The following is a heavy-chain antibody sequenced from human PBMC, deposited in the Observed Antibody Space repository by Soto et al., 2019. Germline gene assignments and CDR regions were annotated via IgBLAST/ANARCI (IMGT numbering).Heavy chain of an antibody. V-gene: IGHV3-23*01. D-gene: IGHD2-8*01. CDR2: IYGGGGGET. CDR1: GFPFSTYT. J-gene: IGHJ4*02. CDR3: AKNRHPDGLWPFDH. Sequence: EVQLLESGGGLVQPGGSLRLSCAASGFPFSTYTMSWVRLAPGKGLEWVSGIYGGGGGETFYARSVRGRFTISRDNSNSILYLQMNGVRVEDTGIYYCAKNRHPDGLWPFDHWGQGTLITVSS.